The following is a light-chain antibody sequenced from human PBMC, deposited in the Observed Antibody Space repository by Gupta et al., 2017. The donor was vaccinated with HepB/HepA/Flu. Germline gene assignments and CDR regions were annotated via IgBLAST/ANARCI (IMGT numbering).Light chain of an antibody. CDR2: DVN. CDR1: SSDIGGYNC. J-gene: IGLJ3*02. CDR3: NSYKTSSRRV. Sequence: QSALTQPASVSGSPGQSIAISCTGTSSDIGGYNCVSWYQQHPGKAPKLLIYDVNNRPSGVSKRFSGAKSGKTASLTSSGLQAEDEADYYCNSYKTSSRRVFGGGTKVTV. V-gene: IGLV2-14*03.